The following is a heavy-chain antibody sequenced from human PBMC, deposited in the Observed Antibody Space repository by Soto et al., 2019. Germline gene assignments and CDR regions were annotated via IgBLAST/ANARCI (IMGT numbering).Heavy chain of an antibody. CDR2: MNPNSGNT. J-gene: IGHJ3*02. CDR3: ARGMEYSSSDAFDI. D-gene: IGHD6-6*01. V-gene: IGHV1-8*02. Sequence: ASVKVSCKASGYTFTSYDINWVRQATGQGLEWMGWMNPNSGNTGYAQKFQGRVTMTRNTSISTAYMELSSLRSEDTAVYYCARGMEYSSSDAFDIWGQGTMVTVSS. CDR1: GYTFTSYD.